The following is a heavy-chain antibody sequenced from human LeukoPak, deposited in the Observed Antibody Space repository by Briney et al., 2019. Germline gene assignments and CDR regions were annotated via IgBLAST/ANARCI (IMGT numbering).Heavy chain of an antibody. D-gene: IGHD2-2*01. V-gene: IGHV3-21*01. CDR3: ARDSRGGPFDY. Sequence: GGSLRLSCAASGFTFSSYGMNWVRQAPGKGLEWLSSISGSGGGTYYADSVKGRFTISRDNAKNSLYLQMNSLRAEDTAVYYCARDSRGGPFDYWGQGTLVTVSS. CDR2: ISGSGGGT. J-gene: IGHJ4*02. CDR1: GFTFSSYG.